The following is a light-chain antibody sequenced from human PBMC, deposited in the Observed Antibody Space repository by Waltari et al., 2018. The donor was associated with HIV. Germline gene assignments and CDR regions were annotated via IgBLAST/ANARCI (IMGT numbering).Light chain of an antibody. V-gene: IGLV3-25*03. J-gene: IGLJ2*01. CDR1: ALPKKY. CDR3: QSTGSSGSYLVL. Sequence: SYELTQPPSVSVSPGQTATNTCSGAALPKKYGLRYQQKQGQAPVMGIYKDSERPSGGPERFSGSSSGTTVTLTISGVQAEDEADYYCQSTGSSGSYLVLFGGGTKLTVL. CDR2: KDS.